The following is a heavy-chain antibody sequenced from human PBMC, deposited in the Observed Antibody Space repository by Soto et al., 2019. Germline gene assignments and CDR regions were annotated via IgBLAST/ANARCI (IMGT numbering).Heavy chain of an antibody. CDR3: AKLLTYYDFWSGHDFDY. V-gene: IGHV4-39*01. J-gene: IGHJ4*02. CDR2: IYYSGST. D-gene: IGHD3-3*01. Sequence: SETLSLTCTVSGGSICSSSYYWGWIRQPPGKGLEWIGSIYYSGSTYYNPSLKSRVTISVDTSKNQFSLKLSSVTAADTAVYYCAKLLTYYDFWSGHDFDYWGQGTLVTVSS. CDR1: GGSICSSSYY.